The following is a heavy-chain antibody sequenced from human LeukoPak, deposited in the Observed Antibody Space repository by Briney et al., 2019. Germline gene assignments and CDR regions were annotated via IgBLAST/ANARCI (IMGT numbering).Heavy chain of an antibody. CDR1: GYSISSGYY. V-gene: IGHV4-38-2*02. CDR3: ARGFRGDNFDY. J-gene: IGHJ4*02. D-gene: IGHD7-27*01. CDR2: IHHSEST. Sequence: SETLSLTCSVSGYSISSGYYWGWIRQSPGKGLEWVGTIHHSESTDYNPSLKSRVTISLHPSKNQFSLKLSSVTAADTAVYCCARGFRGDNFDYWGQGTLVTVSS.